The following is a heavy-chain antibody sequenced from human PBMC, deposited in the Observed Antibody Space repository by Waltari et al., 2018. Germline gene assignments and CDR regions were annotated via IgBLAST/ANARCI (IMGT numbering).Heavy chain of an antibody. J-gene: IGHJ4*02. CDR3: ARGIVVGATIWYFDY. CDR2: ISSSSSYI. V-gene: IGHV3-21*01. D-gene: IGHD1-26*01. CDR1: GFTFSSYS. Sequence: EVQLVESGGGLVKPGGSLRLSCAASGFTFSSYSMNWVRQAPGKGLEWVSSISSSSSYIYYADSVKGRFTISRDNAKNSLYLQMNSLRAEDTAVYYCARGIVVGATIWYFDYWGQGTLVTVSS.